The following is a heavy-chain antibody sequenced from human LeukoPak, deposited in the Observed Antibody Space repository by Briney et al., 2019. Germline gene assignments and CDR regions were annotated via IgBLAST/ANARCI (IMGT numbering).Heavy chain of an antibody. Sequence: ASVKVSCKASGYTFTGYYMHWVRQAPGQGLEWMGWINPNSGGTNYAQKFQGRVTMTRDTSISTAYMELSRLRSDDTAVYYCARDRDDSSGLNFDYWGQGTLVCVSS. D-gene: IGHD3-22*01. CDR2: INPNSGGT. J-gene: IGHJ4*02. CDR3: ARDRDDSSGLNFDY. CDR1: GYTFTGYY. V-gene: IGHV1-2*02.